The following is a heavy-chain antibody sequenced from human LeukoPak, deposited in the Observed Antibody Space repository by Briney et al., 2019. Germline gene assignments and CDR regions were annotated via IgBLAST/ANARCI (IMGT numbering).Heavy chain of an antibody. D-gene: IGHD3-3*01. V-gene: IGHV4-34*01. Sequence: SGTLSLTCAVYGGSFSGYYWSWIRQPPGKGLEWIGEINHSGSTNYNPSLKSRVTISVDTSKNQFSLKLSSVTAADTAVYYCARARNYDFWSGYLYYFDYWGQVTLVTVSS. CDR3: ARARNYDFWSGYLYYFDY. CDR2: INHSGST. J-gene: IGHJ4*02. CDR1: GGSFSGYY.